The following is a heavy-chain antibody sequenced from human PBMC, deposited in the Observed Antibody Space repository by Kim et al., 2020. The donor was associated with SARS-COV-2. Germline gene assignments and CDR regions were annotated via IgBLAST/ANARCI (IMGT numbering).Heavy chain of an antibody. CDR3: ARDKTGCSSTSCYQGDYYYYGMDV. V-gene: IGHV4-61*01. D-gene: IGHD2-2*01. Sequence: SETLSLTCTVSGGSVSSGSYYWSWIRQPPGKGLEWIGYIYYSGSTNYNPSLKSRVTISVDTSKNQFSLKLSSVTAADTAVYYCARDKTGCSSTSCYQGDYYYYGMDVWGQGTTVTVSS. CDR1: GGSVSSGSYY. J-gene: IGHJ6*02. CDR2: IYYSGST.